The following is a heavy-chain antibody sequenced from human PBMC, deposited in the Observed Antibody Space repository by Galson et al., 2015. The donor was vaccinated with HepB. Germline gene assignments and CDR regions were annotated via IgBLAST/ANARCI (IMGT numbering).Heavy chain of an antibody. J-gene: IGHJ6*02. D-gene: IGHD6-13*01. CDR1: GYSFTSYW. CDR2: IDPSDSYT. CDR3: ARRGIAAYYYYGMDV. Sequence: QSGAEVKKPGESLRISCKGSGYSFTSYWISWVRQMPGKGLEWMGRIDPSDSYTNYSPSFQGHVTISADKSISTAYLQWSSLKASDTAMYYCARRGIAAYYYYGMDVWGQGTTVTVSS. V-gene: IGHV5-10-1*01.